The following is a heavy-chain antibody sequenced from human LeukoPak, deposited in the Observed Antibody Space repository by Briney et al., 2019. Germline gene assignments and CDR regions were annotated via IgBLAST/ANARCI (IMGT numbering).Heavy chain of an antibody. D-gene: IGHD3-10*01. J-gene: IGHJ3*02. CDR3: ARDRGGGPTDAFDI. CDR2: ISGYNANT. Sequence: ASVKVSFKASGYTFATFGISWVRRAPGQGLEWLGWISGYNANTNYTQTLQGGVIMTTDTSTSTAYMELRSLRSDDTAVYYCARDRGGGPTDAFDIWGQGTMVTVSS. V-gene: IGHV1-18*01. CDR1: GYTFATFG.